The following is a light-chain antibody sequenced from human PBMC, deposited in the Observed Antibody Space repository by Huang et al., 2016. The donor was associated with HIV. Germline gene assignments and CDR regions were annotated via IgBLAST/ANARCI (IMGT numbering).Light chain of an antibody. CDR1: QSVSSN. J-gene: IGKJ2*01. CDR2: GAS. CDR3: QHYNNWPYT. Sequence: EIVMTQSPATLSVSPGERATLSCRASQSVSSNLAWYQQKRGQAPRRLIYGASTRATGIPARFSGSGSETEFTLTISSLQSEDFAVYYCQHYNNWPYTFGQGTKLEIK. V-gene: IGKV3-15*01.